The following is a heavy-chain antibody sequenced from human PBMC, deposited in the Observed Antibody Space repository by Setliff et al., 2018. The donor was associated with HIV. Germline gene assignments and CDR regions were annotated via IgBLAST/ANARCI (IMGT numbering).Heavy chain of an antibody. CDR3: ARHYRGNTYGQGYFDY. D-gene: IGHD5-18*01. CDR2: ISHSGTT. Sequence: PSETLSLTCGVSSYSIDSGYFWGWIRQPPGKGLEWIGSISHSGTTYYDPSLKSRVTISVDTSKNQFSLKVRSVTAADTAIYYCARHYRGNTYGQGYFDYWGQGALVTSPQ. J-gene: IGHJ4*02. V-gene: IGHV4-38-2*01. CDR1: SYSIDSGYF.